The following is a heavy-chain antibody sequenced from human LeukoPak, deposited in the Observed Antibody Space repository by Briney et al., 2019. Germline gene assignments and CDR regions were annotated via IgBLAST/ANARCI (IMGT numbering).Heavy chain of an antibody. Sequence: SETLSLTCTVSGGSISSSSYYWGWIRQPPGKGLEWIGSIYYSGSTYYNPSLKSRVTISVDTSKNQFSLKLSSVTAADTAVYYCARGVSYDFWSGYSFDNWFDPWGQGTLVTVSS. D-gene: IGHD3-3*01. J-gene: IGHJ5*02. V-gene: IGHV4-39*01. CDR3: ARGVSYDFWSGYSFDNWFDP. CDR2: IYYSGST. CDR1: GGSISSSSYY.